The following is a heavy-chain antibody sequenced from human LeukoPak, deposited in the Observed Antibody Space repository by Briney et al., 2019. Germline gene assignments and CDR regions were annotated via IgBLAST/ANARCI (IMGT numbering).Heavy chain of an antibody. D-gene: IGHD3-10*01. Sequence: PGRSLRLSCAASGFTFSSYGMHWVRQAPGKGLEWVAVISYDGSNKYYAESVKGRFTISRDNSKNTLYLQMNSLRAEDAAVYYCAKDPHYYGSGSYIDYWGQGTLVTVSS. CDR2: ISYDGSNK. CDR1: GFTFSSYG. CDR3: AKDPHYYGSGSYIDY. J-gene: IGHJ4*02. V-gene: IGHV3-30*18.